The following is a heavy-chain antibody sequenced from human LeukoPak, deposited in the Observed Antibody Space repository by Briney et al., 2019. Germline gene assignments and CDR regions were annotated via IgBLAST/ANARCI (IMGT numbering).Heavy chain of an antibody. J-gene: IGHJ4*02. CDR3: ARHRIGGPIDY. CDR2: IYYSGST. D-gene: IGHD3-10*01. Sequence: SETLSLTCTVSGVSISSYYWSWIRQPAGKGLEWIGYIYYSGSTNYNPSLKSRVTISVDTSKNQFSLKLSSVTAADTAVYYCARHRIGGPIDYWGQGTLVTVSS. V-gene: IGHV4-59*08. CDR1: GVSISSYY.